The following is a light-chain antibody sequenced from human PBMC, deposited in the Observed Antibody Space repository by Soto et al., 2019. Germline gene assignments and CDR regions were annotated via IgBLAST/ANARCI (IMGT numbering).Light chain of an antibody. CDR2: KAS. Sequence: DIKMTQSPSTLSASVGDRVTITCRASQSISSWLAWYQQKPGKAPKLLIYKASSLESGVPSRFSGSGSGTEFTLILSSLQPDDFATYYCQQYNSYSLYTFGQGTKLEIK. CDR3: QQYNSYSLYT. V-gene: IGKV1-5*03. CDR1: QSISSW. J-gene: IGKJ2*01.